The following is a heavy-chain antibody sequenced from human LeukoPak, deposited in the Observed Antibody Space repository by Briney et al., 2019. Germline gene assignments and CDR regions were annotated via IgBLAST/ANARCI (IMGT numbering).Heavy chain of an antibody. V-gene: IGHV4-39*07. D-gene: IGHD2-2*01. CDR3: ARDLIGCSSSSCYRDYYYGMDV. CDR1: GGSISSSSYY. CDR2: IYYSGST. J-gene: IGHJ6*02. Sequence: SETLSLTCTVSGGSISSSSYYWGWIRQPPGKGLEWIGSIYYSGSTYYNPSLKSRVTISVDTSKNQFSLKLSSVTAADTAVYYCARDLIGCSSSSCYRDYYYGMDVWGQGTTVTVSS.